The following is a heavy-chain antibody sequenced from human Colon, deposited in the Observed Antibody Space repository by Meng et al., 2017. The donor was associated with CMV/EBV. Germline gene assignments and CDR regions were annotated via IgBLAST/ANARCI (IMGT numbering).Heavy chain of an antibody. CDR1: GFTFRNYA. J-gene: IGHJ4*02. Sequence: GGSLRLSCGGSGFTFRNYAMSWVRQAPGKGLEWASAITDSGGDTYHADSVKGRFTISRDNSKDTLSLQMNSLRVEDTAVYYCAKGSAASRPYYFDYWGQGTLVTVSS. V-gene: IGHV3-23*01. D-gene: IGHD2-15*01. CDR2: ITDSGGDT. CDR3: AKGSAASRPYYFDY.